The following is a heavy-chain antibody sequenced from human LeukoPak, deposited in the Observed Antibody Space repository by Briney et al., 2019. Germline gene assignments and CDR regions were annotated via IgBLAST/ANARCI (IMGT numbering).Heavy chain of an antibody. D-gene: IGHD5-18*01. CDR2: IYSGGST. Sequence: PGGSLRLSCAASGFTVSSNYMSWVRQAPGKGLEGVSVIYSGGSTYYADSVKGRFTFSRDNSKNTLYLQMSSLSAEDTAVYYCARAVPGYGFIFDYWGQGTLVTVSS. J-gene: IGHJ4*02. V-gene: IGHV3-53*01. CDR1: GFTVSSNY. CDR3: ARAVPGYGFIFDY.